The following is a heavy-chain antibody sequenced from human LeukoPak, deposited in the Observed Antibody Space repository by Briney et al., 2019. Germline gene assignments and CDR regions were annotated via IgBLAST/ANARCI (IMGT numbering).Heavy chain of an antibody. D-gene: IGHD2-15*01. J-gene: IGHJ4*02. CDR1: GFTFSSYA. Sequence: PGGSLRLSCAASGFTFSSYAMSWVRQAPGKGLVWIGYIYYSGSTDYNPSLKSRVTISVDRSKNQFSLKLSAVTAADTAVYYCARDVGGGPFFDYWGQGTLVTVSS. CDR3: ARDVGGGPFFDY. V-gene: IGHV4-59*01. CDR2: IYYSGST.